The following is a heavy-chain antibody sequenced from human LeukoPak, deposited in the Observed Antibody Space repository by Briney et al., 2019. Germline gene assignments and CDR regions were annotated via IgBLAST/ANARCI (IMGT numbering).Heavy chain of an antibody. D-gene: IGHD3-3*01. CDR2: IKSKTDGGTT. Sequence: PGGSLRLSCAASGFTFSSYAMSWVRQAPGKGLEWVGRIKSKTDGGTTDYAAPVKGRFTISRDDSKNTLYLQMNSLKTEDTAVYYCTTARGLRFLEWFFDYWGQGTLVTVSS. V-gene: IGHV3-15*01. CDR3: TTARGLRFLEWFFDY. J-gene: IGHJ4*02. CDR1: GFTFSSYA.